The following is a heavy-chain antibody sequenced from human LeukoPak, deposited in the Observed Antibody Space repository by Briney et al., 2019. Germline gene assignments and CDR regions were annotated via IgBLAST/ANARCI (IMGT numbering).Heavy chain of an antibody. CDR2: IHPSGML. CDR1: GASFNSDDQY. Sequence: SQTLSLTCTVSGASFNSDDQYWNWIRQSPGKGLEWIGSIHPSGMLYNNPSLESRVTISIDTSKNQFSLKLSSVTAADTAVYYCARRPVGGGVYWGQGTLVTVSS. J-gene: IGHJ4*02. V-gene: IGHV4-30-4*08. D-gene: IGHD2-8*02. CDR3: ARRPVGGGVY.